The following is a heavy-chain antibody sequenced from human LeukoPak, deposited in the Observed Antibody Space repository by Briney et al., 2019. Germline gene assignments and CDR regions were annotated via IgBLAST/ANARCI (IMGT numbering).Heavy chain of an antibody. D-gene: IGHD4/OR15-4a*01. V-gene: IGHV1-8*01. CDR3: ARGPNYSAYVDY. CDR1: GYTFTRYD. J-gene: IGHJ4*02. CDR2: MNPNSGNT. Sequence: GASVKVSCKTSGYTFTRYDINWVRQATGQGLEWMGWMNPNSGNTGYAQKFQGRVTMTRNTSISTAYMELSSLRSEDTAVYYCARGPNYSAYVDYWGQGTLVTVSS.